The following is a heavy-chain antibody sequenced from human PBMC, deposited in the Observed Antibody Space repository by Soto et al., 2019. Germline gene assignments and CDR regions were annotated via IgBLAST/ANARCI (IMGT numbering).Heavy chain of an antibody. CDR2: IKQDGSEK. J-gene: IGHJ4*02. D-gene: IGHD3-3*01. V-gene: IGHV3-7*01. CDR1: GFTFSSYW. Sequence: GGSLRLSCAASGFTFSSYWMSWVRQAPGKGLEWVANIKQDGSEKYYVDSVKGRFTISRDNAKNSLYLQMNSLRAEDTAVYYCARVGSDYDFWSPGDYWGQGTLVTVSS. CDR3: ARVGSDYDFWSPGDY.